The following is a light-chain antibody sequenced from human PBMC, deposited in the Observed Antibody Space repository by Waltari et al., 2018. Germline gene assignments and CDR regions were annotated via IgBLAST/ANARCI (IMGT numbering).Light chain of an antibody. Sequence: DIQLTQSPSFLSASVGDRVTITCRSSQGISNHLAWYQQKGATAPKLLIHTASTLEGGDPSRFSGSGSGTEFALTISSLQPEDFATYYCQQRNGYPITFGQGTRLEIK. CDR3: QQRNGYPIT. CDR1: QGISNH. V-gene: IGKV1-9*01. J-gene: IGKJ5*01. CDR2: TAS.